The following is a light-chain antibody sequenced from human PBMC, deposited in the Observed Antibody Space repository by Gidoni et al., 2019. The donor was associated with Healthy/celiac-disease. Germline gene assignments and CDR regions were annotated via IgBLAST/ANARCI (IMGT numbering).Light chain of an antibody. CDR3: QRYGAPPLT. J-gene: IGKJ4*01. Sequence: DIVLTQFPGTLSVSPGERATLFCRATQTVSANFLAWYQQKPGQPPNLLIYDASRRATGVPDRFSGSGSGTDFSLTINRLQTEDSALYYCQRYGAPPLTFGGGTRVEI. CDR1: QTVSANF. V-gene: IGKV3-20*01. CDR2: DAS.